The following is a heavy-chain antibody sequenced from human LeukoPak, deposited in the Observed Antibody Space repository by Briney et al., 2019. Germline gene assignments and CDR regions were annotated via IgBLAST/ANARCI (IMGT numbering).Heavy chain of an antibody. V-gene: IGHV3-7*03. J-gene: IGHJ4*02. CDR3: ASSNPRYYFDY. Sequence: GGSLRLSCAASGFTFSSYWMSWVRQAPGKGLEWVANIKQDGSEKYYVDSVKGRFTISRGNAKNSLYLQMNSLRAEDTAVYYCASSNPRYYFDYWGQGTLVTVSS. CDR1: GFTFSSYW. CDR2: IKQDGSEK.